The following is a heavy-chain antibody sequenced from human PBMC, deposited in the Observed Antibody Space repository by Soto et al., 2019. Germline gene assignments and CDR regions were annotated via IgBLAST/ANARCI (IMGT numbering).Heavy chain of an antibody. CDR2: IYPGDSDT. V-gene: IGHV5-51*01. CDR3: ARRTHTGYGPIYGMDV. Sequence: LGESLKISCKGSGYSSTSYWIGWVRQMPGKGLGWMGIIYPGDSDTRYSPSFQGQVTISADKSISTAYLQWSSLKASDTAMYYCARRTHTGYGPIYGMDVWGQGTTVTVSS. D-gene: IGHD5-18*01. CDR1: GYSSTSYW. J-gene: IGHJ6*02.